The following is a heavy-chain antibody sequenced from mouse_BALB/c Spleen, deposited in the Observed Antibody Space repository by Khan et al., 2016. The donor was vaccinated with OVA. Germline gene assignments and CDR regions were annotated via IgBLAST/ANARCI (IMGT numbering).Heavy chain of an antibody. CDR1: GYTFTNYG. CDR2: INTYTGEP. CDR3: ARMKPYWYFDV. V-gene: IGHV9-3-1*01. J-gene: IGHJ1*01. Sequence: QIQLVQSEPELKKPGETVKISCKASGYTFTNYGMNWVKQAPGKGLKWMGWINTYTGEPTYADDFKGRFAFSLETSASTAYLQINNLKNEDTATYFCARMKPYWYFDVWGAGTTVTVSS.